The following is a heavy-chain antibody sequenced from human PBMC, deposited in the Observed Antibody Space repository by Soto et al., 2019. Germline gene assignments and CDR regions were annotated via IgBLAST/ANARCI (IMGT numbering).Heavy chain of an antibody. D-gene: IGHD3-3*01. CDR1: GFTFSSYG. Sequence: GGSLRLSCVVSGFTFSSYGMSWVRQAPGKGLEWVSAITDGGAATYYADSVKGRFTISRDNYENKLYLQMNSLRAEDTAVYYCAKVEGVFWSGHNYGMDVWGQGTTVTVSS. V-gene: IGHV3-23*01. CDR2: ITDGGAAT. J-gene: IGHJ6*02. CDR3: AKVEGVFWSGHNYGMDV.